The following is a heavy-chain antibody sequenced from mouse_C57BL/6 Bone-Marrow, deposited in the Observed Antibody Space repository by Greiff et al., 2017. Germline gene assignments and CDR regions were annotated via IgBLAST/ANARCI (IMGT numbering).Heavy chain of an antibody. CDR2: IYPGDGYT. J-gene: IGHJ1*03. CDR3: ASDYYGSSYFDV. V-gene: IGHV1-82*01. D-gene: IGHD1-1*01. CDR1: GYAFSSSW. Sequence: QVQLQQSGPELVKPGASVKISCTASGYAFSSSWMNWVKQRPGKGLEWIGRIYPGDGYTNYNGKFKGKATLTADKSSSTAYMQLSRLTSEDSAVYFCASDYYGSSYFDVWGTGTTVTVSS.